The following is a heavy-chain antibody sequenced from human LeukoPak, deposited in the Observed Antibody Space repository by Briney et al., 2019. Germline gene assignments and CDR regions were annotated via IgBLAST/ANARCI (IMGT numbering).Heavy chain of an antibody. CDR2: INHSGST. D-gene: IGHD6-19*01. CDR1: GGSFSGYY. V-gene: IGHV4-34*01. CDR3: ASGGWKTPFDY. Sequence: PSETLSLTCAVYGGSFSGYYWSWISQPPGKRLEWIGEINHSGSTNYNPSLKSRVTISVDTSKNQFSLKLSSVTAADTAVYYCASGGWKTPFDYWGQGTLVTVSS. J-gene: IGHJ4*02.